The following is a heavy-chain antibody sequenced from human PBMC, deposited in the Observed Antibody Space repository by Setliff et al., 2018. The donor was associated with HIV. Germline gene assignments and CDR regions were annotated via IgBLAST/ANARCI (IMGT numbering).Heavy chain of an antibody. CDR1: GYTFTTYG. CDR3: ARDLFRRVGPFQPPGY. Sequence: ASVKVSCKPSGYTFTTYGLSWVRQAPGQGLEWMGWISTYSDERSYAQNSQGRVSMTTDTSTRTAYMELRSLRFDDTAIYYCARDLFRRVGPFQPPGYWGQGTLVTVSS. D-gene: IGHD1-26*01. CDR2: ISTYSDER. J-gene: IGHJ4*02. V-gene: IGHV1-18*01.